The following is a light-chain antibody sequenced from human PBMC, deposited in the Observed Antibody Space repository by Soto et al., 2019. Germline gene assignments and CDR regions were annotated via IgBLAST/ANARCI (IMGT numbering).Light chain of an antibody. V-gene: IGKV1-16*01. CDR2: DTS. J-gene: IGKJ3*01. CDR3: HQYKSYPYT. Sequence: DIQMTQSPSSLSASVGDRVTITCRASQDISYFLAWFQQKPGKAPKSLIYDTSTLQSGVPSRFSGSGSGTDFTLTINSLQPEDFATYYCHQYKSYPYTFGPGTKVDIK. CDR1: QDISYF.